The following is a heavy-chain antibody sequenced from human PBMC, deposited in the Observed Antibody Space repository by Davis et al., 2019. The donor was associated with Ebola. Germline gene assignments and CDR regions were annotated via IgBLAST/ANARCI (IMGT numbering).Heavy chain of an antibody. CDR3: SRDPPHS. V-gene: IGHV1-69*04. Sequence: AASVKVSCKASGGTFSTFRISWVRQAPGQGLEWMGRIIPFVGIGDYAPKFRDRVTITADKLTKTAYMELSGLRSDDTAVYYCSRDPPHSWGQGTLVIVSS. CDR2: IIPFVGIG. J-gene: IGHJ5*02. CDR1: GGTFSTFR.